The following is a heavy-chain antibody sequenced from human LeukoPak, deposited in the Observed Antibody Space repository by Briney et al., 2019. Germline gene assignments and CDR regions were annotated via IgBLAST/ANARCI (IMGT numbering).Heavy chain of an antibody. V-gene: IGHV4-59*01. Sequence: SETLSLTCTVSGGSISSYHWSWIRQPPGKGLEWIGYIYYSGSTNYNPSLKSRVTISVDTSKNQFSLKLSSVTVADTALYYCARGRCSGGSCSSYYFDYWGQGTLVTVSS. J-gene: IGHJ4*02. CDR2: IYYSGST. CDR3: ARGRCSGGSCSSYYFDY. D-gene: IGHD2-15*01. CDR1: GGSISSYH.